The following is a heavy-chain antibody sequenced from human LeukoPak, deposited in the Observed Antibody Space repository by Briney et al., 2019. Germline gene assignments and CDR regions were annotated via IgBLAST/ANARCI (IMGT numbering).Heavy chain of an antibody. J-gene: IGHJ6*03. Sequence: PEASVKVSCMASGYTFTSYGISWVRQAPGHGLEWMGWISAYNGNTNYAQKLQGRVTMTTDTSTSTAYMELRSLRSDDTAVYYCASSYYYGSGSYDSSYYYYMDVWGKGTTVTVSS. CDR1: GYTFTSYG. V-gene: IGHV1-18*04. D-gene: IGHD3-10*01. CDR3: ASSYYYGSGSYDSSYYYYMDV. CDR2: ISAYNGNT.